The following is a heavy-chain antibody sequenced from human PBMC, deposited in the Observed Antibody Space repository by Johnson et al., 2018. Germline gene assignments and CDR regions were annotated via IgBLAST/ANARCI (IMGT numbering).Heavy chain of an antibody. V-gene: IGHV3-7*01. CDR2: IKQDGSEK. J-gene: IGHJ6*03. CDR1: GFTLSSYW. Sequence: VQLVESGGGLVQPGGSLRLSCAASGFTLSSYWMSWVRQAPGKGLEVVANIKQDGSEKYFVDSVKGRFTISRYNAKDSLYLQMTSLRVEDSAVYYCARDAGTKGYYYLDVWGKGTTVTVSS. CDR3: ARDAGTKGYYYLDV.